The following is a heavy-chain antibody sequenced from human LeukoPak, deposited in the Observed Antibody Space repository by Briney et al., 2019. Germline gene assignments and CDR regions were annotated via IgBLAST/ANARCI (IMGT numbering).Heavy chain of an antibody. CDR3: ASGEDWNDCAFGI. CDR1: VYTFTSYY. Sequence: GSSVKVSCKASVYTFTSYYMHWVRQAPGQGLEWMGIINPSGGSTSYAQNFQGRVTMTRDTSTSTVYMELSSLRSEVTDVYYWASGEDWNDCAFGIWGQGTMVTVA. CDR2: INPSGGST. V-gene: IGHV1-46*03. D-gene: IGHD1-1*01. J-gene: IGHJ3*02.